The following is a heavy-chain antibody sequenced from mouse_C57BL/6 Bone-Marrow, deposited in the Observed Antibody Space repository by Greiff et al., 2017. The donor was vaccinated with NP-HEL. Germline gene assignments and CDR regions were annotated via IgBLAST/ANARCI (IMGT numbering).Heavy chain of an antibody. V-gene: IGHV7-3*01. CDR2: IRNKANGYTT. CDR3: ARSIYYDYADDPVYAMDC. Sequence: EVQLVESGGGLVQPGGSLSLSCAASGFTFTDYYMNWVRQPPGKALEWLGFIRNKANGYTTEYSASVKGRFTISRDNSQSILYLQMNALRAEDSATYFCARSIYYDYADDPVYAMDCWGQGTSVTVSS. J-gene: IGHJ4*01. CDR1: GFTFTDYY. D-gene: IGHD2-4*01.